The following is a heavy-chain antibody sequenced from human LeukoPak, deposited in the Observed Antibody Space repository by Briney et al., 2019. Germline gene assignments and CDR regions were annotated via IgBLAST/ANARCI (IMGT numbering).Heavy chain of an antibody. CDR2: INHSGGT. CDR1: GGSFSGYY. D-gene: IGHD2-15*01. CDR3: ARGPPVVVVAATPSCGMDV. J-gene: IGHJ6*02. Sequence: SETLSLTCAVYGGSFSGYYWSWIRQPPGKGLEWIGEINHSGGTNYNPSLKSRVTISVDTSKNQFSLKLSSVTAADTAVYYCARGPPVVVVAATPSCGMDVWGQGTTVTVSS. V-gene: IGHV4-34*01.